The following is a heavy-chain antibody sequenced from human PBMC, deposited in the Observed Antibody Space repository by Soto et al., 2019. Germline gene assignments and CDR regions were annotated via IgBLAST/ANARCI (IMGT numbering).Heavy chain of an antibody. CDR2: TFYKSKWYN. CDR3: TRGKLSYYAMDV. V-gene: IGHV6-1*01. D-gene: IGHD1-7*01. CDR1: GDTVSRYSAA. J-gene: IGHJ6*02. Sequence: PSETLSLTCAISGDTVSRYSAAWNWIRQSPSRGLEWLGRTFYKSKWYNEYAVSVKSRISISPDTSKNRFSLLLSSVTPEDTAVYYCTRGKLSYYAMDVWGQGTTVTVSS.